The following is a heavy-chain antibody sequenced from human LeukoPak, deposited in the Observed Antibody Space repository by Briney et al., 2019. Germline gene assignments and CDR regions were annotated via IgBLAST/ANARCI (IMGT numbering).Heavy chain of an antibody. CDR2: IKSKTDGGTT. CDR1: GFTFSNAW. CDR3: TTDASGDGYNRNY. D-gene: IGHD5-24*01. Sequence: PGGSLRLSCAASGFTFSNAWMSWVRQAPGKGLEWVGRIKSKTDGGTTDYAAPVKGRFTISRDDSKNTLYLQMNSLKTEDTAVYYCTTDASGDGYNRNYWGQGTLVTVSS. J-gene: IGHJ4*02. V-gene: IGHV3-15*01.